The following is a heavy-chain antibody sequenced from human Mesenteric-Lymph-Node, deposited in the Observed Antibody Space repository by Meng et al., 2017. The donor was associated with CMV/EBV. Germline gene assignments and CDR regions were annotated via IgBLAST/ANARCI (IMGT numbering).Heavy chain of an antibody. CDR3: ARARWELRHHDY. V-gene: IGHV3-74*01. J-gene: IGHJ4*02. CDR1: GFTFSSYW. Sequence: GESLKISCAASGFTFSSYWMHWVRQAPGKGLVWVSRINSDGSSTSYADSVKGRFTISRDNAKNTLYLQMNSLRAEDTAVYYCARARWELRHHDYWGQGTLVTVSS. CDR2: INSDGSST. D-gene: IGHD1-26*01.